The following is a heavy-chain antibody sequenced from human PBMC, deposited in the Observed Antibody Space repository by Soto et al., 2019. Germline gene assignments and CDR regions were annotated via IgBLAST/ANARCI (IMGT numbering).Heavy chain of an antibody. Sequence: EVQLLESGGGLVQPGGSLRLSCTASGFAFSSYAMSWVRQAPGKGLEWVSAISGSGGSTYYADSVKGRFTISRDNSKNTLYLQMSSLRAEDTAVYYCAKGEYSSGWYWGQGTLVTVSS. D-gene: IGHD6-19*01. J-gene: IGHJ4*02. V-gene: IGHV3-23*01. CDR1: GFAFSSYA. CDR3: AKGEYSSGWY. CDR2: ISGSGGST.